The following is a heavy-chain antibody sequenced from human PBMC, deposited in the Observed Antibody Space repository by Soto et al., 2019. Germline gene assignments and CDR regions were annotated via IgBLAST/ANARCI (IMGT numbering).Heavy chain of an antibody. Sequence: SETLSLTCAVSGGSISSGGYSWSWIRQPPGKGLEWIGYIYHSGSTYYNPSLKSRVTISVDRSKNQFSLKLSSVTAADTAVYYCARGDRYYDILTGYSTTQYYFDYWGQGTLVTVPQ. D-gene: IGHD3-9*01. J-gene: IGHJ4*02. CDR3: ARGDRYYDILTGYSTTQYYFDY. CDR1: GGSISSGGYS. CDR2: IYHSGST. V-gene: IGHV4-30-2*01.